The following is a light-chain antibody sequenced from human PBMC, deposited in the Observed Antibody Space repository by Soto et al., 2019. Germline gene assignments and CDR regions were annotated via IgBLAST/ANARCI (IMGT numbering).Light chain of an antibody. CDR2: DAS. CDR3: QQYLNVLT. CDR1: QDIRNH. V-gene: IGKV1-33*01. J-gene: IGKJ4*01. Sequence: DIQMTQSPSSLSASVGDRITITCQASQDIRNHLNWYQQKPGKAPKILIYDASNLEAGVPSRFGGSGSGTDFTFTTSSLQPEGIATYYCQQYLNVLTFGGGTKVEIK.